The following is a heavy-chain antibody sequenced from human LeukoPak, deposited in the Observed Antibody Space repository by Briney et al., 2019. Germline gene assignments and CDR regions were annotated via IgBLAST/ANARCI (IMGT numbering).Heavy chain of an antibody. CDR1: GFTFSSYA. D-gene: IGHD4-11*01. J-gene: IGHJ5*02. V-gene: IGHV3-23*01. CDR2: ISGSGGST. CDR3: AKSPSTVTTNWFDP. Sequence: GRSLRLSCASSGFTFSSYAMSWVRQAPGKGLEWVSAISGSGGSTYYADSVKGRFTISRDNSKNTLYLQMNSLRAEDTAVYYCAKSPSTVTTNWFDPWGQGTLVTVSS.